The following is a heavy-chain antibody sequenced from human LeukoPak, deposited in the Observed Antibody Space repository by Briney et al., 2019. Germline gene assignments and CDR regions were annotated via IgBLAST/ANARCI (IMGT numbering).Heavy chain of an antibody. Sequence: SETLSLTCTVSGGSISSYYWSWIRQPPGKGLEWIAYISDIGSINYNPSLKSRVTISLDTSKNQFSLKLSSVTAADTAVYYCARGLYSSSWYAGHYFDYWGQGTLVTVSS. CDR3: ARGLYSSSWYAGHYFDY. J-gene: IGHJ4*02. V-gene: IGHV4-59*12. D-gene: IGHD6-13*01. CDR2: ISDIGSI. CDR1: GGSISSYY.